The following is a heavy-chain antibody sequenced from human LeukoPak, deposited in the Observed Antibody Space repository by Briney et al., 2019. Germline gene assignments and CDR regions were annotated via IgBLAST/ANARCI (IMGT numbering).Heavy chain of an antibody. Sequence: GGSLRLSCAASGFTFSDYCMSWIRQAPGKGLEWVSYISSSGSTIYYGNSVKGRFTISRDNAKKSLYLQMNSLRAEDTAVYYCARDLWMTGSGYFDYWGQGILVTVSS. V-gene: IGHV3-11*01. CDR2: ISSSGSTI. J-gene: IGHJ4*02. CDR1: GFTFSDYC. CDR3: ARDLWMTGSGYFDY. D-gene: IGHD2-2*03.